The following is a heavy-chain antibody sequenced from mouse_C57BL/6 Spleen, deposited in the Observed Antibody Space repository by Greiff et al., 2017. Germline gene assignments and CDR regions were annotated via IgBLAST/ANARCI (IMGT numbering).Heavy chain of an antibody. J-gene: IGHJ2*01. V-gene: IGHV1-50*01. Sequence: VQLQQPGAELVKPGASVKLSCKASGYTFTSYWMQWVKQRPGQGLEWIGEIDPSDSYTNYNQKFKGKATLTVDTSSSTAYMQLSSLPSEDSAVYYCARKSYYDYFDYWGQGTTLTVSS. CDR2: IDPSDSYT. D-gene: IGHD1-1*01. CDR1: GYTFTSYW. CDR3: ARKSYYDYFDY.